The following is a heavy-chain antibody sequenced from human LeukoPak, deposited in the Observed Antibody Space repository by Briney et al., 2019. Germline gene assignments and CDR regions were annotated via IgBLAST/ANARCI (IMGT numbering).Heavy chain of an antibody. D-gene: IGHD4-23*01. Sequence: GGSLRLSCAVSGFTFTHYAMSWVREAPGKALEGVSLLSSGGGTYYADSVNGRVTISRDNSKNTRHLQMNSLRAEDTAIYYCATLDGGNSHLDAWGQGITVTVSS. V-gene: IGHV3-23*01. CDR3: ATLDGGNSHLDA. CDR1: GFTFTHYA. J-gene: IGHJ6*02. CDR2: LSSGGGT.